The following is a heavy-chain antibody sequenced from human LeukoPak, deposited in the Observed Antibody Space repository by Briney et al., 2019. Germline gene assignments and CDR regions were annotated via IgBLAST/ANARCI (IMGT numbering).Heavy chain of an antibody. CDR1: GFTFNNYW. CDR2: INQDGSGK. V-gene: IGHV3-7*05. J-gene: IGHJ4*02. Sequence: GGSLRLSCAASGFTFNNYWMNWVRQAPGKGLEWVANINQDGSGKYYVESVKGRFTVSRDNANNSLYLQMNSLRAEDTAVYYCARGVDYWGQGTLVTVSS. CDR3: ARGVDY.